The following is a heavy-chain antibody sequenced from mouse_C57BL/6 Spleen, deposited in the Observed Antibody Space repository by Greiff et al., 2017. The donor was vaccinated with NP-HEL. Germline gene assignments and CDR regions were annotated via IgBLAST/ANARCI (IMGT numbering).Heavy chain of an antibody. CDR2: ISSGGSYT. CDR1: GFTFSSYG. CDR3: ARLGSNYDLAWFAY. Sequence: EVKLVESGGDLVKPGGSLKLSCAASGFTFSSYGMSWVRQTPDKRLEWVATISSGGSYTYYPDSVKGRFTISRDNAKNTLYLQMSSLKSEDTAMYYCARLGSNYDLAWFAYWGQGTLVTVSA. J-gene: IGHJ3*01. V-gene: IGHV5-6*01. D-gene: IGHD2-5*01.